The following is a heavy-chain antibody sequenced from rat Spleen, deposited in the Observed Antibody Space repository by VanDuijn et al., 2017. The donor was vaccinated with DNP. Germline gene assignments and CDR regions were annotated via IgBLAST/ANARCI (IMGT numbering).Heavy chain of an antibody. CDR3: ARHRGLFDY. CDR2: ITNSGGTT. CDR1: GFTFSDYY. Sequence: EVQLVESGGGLVQPGGSLKLSCAASGFTFSDYYMAWVRQAPKKGLEWVASITNSGGTTYYRDSVKGRFTISRDNAKSTLYLQMDSLRSEDTATYYCARHRGLFDYWGQGVMVTVSS. J-gene: IGHJ2*01. V-gene: IGHV5-25*01. D-gene: IGHD4-3*01.